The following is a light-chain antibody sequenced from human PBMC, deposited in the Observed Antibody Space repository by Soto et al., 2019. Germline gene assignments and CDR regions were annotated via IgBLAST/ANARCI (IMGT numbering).Light chain of an antibody. CDR3: QQYNDWPPIT. J-gene: IGKJ5*01. Sequence: EIVMTQSPVTLSVSPGERATLSCRASQNINSNLAWYQQKPGQAPRLLIYDASTRVTVIPARFSGSGSGTEFTLTISSLQSEDFAVYYCQQYNDWPPITFGQGTRLEIK. CDR2: DAS. CDR1: QNINSN. V-gene: IGKV3-15*01.